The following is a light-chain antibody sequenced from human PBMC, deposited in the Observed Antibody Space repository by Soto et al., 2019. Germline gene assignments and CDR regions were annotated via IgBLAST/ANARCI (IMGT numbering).Light chain of an antibody. CDR3: QQYHKWPPST. CDR1: QNISNY. J-gene: IGKJ1*01. CDR2: DAS. Sequence: IVLTQSPATLSLSPGKRATLSCRASQNISNYLIWYQQKPGQAPRLLIYDASTRGTGVPARFSGSGSGTEFSLTISSLQSEDSAVYYCQQYHKWPPSTFGQGTKVDIK. V-gene: IGKV3-15*01.